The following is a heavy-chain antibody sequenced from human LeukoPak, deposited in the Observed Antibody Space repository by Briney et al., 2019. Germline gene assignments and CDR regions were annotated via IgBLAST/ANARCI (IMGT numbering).Heavy chain of an antibody. CDR1: GFTFSSYA. D-gene: IGHD6-13*01. V-gene: IGHV3-23*01. CDR2: ISGSGGST. CDR3: AKGSVAAVVTFIDF. Sequence: PGMSLRLSCAASGFTFSSYAMHWVRQAPGKGLEWVSVISGSGGSTYYADSVKGRFTISRDNSKNTLFLQMNSLRAEDTAVYYCAKGSVAAVVTFIDFWGQGTLVTVSS. J-gene: IGHJ4*02.